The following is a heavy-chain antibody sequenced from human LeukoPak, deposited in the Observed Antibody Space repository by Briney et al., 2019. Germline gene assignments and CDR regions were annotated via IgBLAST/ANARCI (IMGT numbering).Heavy chain of an antibody. CDR2: INHSGST. CDR3: ANYWGYFDY. J-gene: IGHJ4*02. CDR1: GGSFSGYY. D-gene: IGHD3-16*01. V-gene: IGHV4-34*01. Sequence: SETLSLTCAVYGGSFSGYYWSWIRQPPGKGLEWIGEINHSGSTNYNPSLKSRVTISVDTSKNQFSLKLSSVTAADTAVYYCANYWGYFDYWGQGTLVTVSS.